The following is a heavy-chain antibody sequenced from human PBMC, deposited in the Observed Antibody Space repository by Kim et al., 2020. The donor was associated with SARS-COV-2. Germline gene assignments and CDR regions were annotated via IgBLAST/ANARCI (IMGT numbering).Heavy chain of an antibody. CDR3: ARTKNYDYVWGSYRKDDAFDI. J-gene: IGHJ3*02. Sequence: SETLSLTCTVSGGSISSSSYYWGWIRQPPGKGLEWIGSIYYSGSTYYNPSLKSRVTISVDTSKNQFSLKLSSVTAADTAVYYCARTKNYDYVWGSYRKDDAFDIWGQGTMVTVSS. V-gene: IGHV4-39*01. CDR1: GGSISSSSYY. CDR2: IYYSGST. D-gene: IGHD3-16*02.